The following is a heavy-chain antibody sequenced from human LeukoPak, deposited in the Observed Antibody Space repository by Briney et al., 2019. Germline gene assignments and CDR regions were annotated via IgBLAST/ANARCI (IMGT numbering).Heavy chain of an antibody. CDR3: VRNLAVAGTCFDS. Sequence: AGGSLRLSCAASGFTFSSYWMNWVRQAPGKGLVWVSRIASDGSSTTYADSVKGRFSISRDNAESSLYLQMNSLRAEDTAVYYCVRNLAVAGTCFDSWGQGTLVTVSS. D-gene: IGHD6-19*01. V-gene: IGHV3-74*01. CDR1: GFTFSSYW. CDR2: IASDGSST. J-gene: IGHJ4*02.